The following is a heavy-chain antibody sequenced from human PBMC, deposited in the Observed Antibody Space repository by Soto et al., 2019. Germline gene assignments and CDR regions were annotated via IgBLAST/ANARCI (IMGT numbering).Heavy chain of an antibody. CDR3: ARALPDSSGWTKLGWFDP. D-gene: IGHD6-19*01. V-gene: IGHV3-13*01. Sequence: GGSLRLSCAASGFTFSSYDMHWVRQATGKGLEWVSAIGTAGDTYYPGSVKGRFTISRENAKNSLYLQMNSLRAEDTAVYYCARALPDSSGWTKLGWFDPWGQGTLVTVSS. CDR1: GFTFSSYD. J-gene: IGHJ5*02. CDR2: IGTAGDT.